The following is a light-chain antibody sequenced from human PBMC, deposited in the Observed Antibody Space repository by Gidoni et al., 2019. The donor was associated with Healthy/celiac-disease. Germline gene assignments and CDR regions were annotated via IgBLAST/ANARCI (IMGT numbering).Light chain of an antibody. Sequence: DIQMTQSPSSLSASVGDRVTITCRASQSISSYLNWYQQKQGKAPKLLIYAASSLQSGVQSRFSGSGSGTDFTLTISSLQPEYFATYYCQQRYSTNTFGQGTKLEIK. CDR1: QSISSY. CDR3: QQRYSTNT. CDR2: AAS. J-gene: IGKJ2*01. V-gene: IGKV1-39*01.